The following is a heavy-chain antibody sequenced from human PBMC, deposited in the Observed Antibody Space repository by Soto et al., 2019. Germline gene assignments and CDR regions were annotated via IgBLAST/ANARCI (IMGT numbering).Heavy chain of an antibody. CDR1: GYTFTSYD. D-gene: IGHD2-8*01. CDR3: AGAPNVCWYGYNYGMDV. V-gene: IGHV1-8*01. CDR2: MNPNSGNT. J-gene: IGHJ6*02. Sequence: QVQLVQSGAEVKKPGASVKVSCKASGYTFTSYDINWVRQATGQGLEWMGWMNPNSGNTGYAQKFQGRVTMTRNTSISTAYMELSSMRSEDTAVYYCAGAPNVCWYGYNYGMDVWGQGTTVTVSS.